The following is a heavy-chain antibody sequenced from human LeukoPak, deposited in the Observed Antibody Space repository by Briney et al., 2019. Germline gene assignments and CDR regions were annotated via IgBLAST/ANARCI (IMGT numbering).Heavy chain of an antibody. J-gene: IGHJ5*02. CDR3: ARGPAAGAAAGLFDP. CDR1: GCTFTSYG. V-gene: IGHV1-18*01. D-gene: IGHD6-13*01. Sequence: ASVKVSCKASGCTFTSYGISWVRQAPGQGLEWMGWISAYNGNTNYAQKLQGRVTMTTDTSTSTAYMELRSLRSDDTAVYYCARGPAAGAAAGLFDPWGQGTLVTVSS. CDR2: ISAYNGNT.